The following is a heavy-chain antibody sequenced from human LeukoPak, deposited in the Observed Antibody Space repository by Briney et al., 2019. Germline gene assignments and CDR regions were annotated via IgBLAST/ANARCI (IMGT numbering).Heavy chain of an antibody. CDR2: ISGSGGST. CDR3: AKNRAYSHGPEDY. D-gene: IGHD5-18*01. Sequence: GGSLRLSCAASGFNFSSYAMSWVRQAPGKGLEWVSVISGSGGSTYYADSVKGRFTISRDNSKNTLYLQMNSLRAEDTAVYYCAKNRAYSHGPEDYWGQGTMVTASS. CDR1: GFNFSSYA. J-gene: IGHJ4*02. V-gene: IGHV3-23*01.